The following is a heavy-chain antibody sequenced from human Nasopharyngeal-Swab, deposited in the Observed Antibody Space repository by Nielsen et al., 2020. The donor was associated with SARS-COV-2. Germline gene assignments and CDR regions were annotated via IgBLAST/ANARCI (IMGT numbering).Heavy chain of an antibody. V-gene: IGHV1-18*01. J-gene: IGHJ6*02. Sequence: ASVKVSCKASGYTFTSYGIRWVRQATGQGLEWMGWISAYNGNTNYAQKLQGRVTMTTDTSTSTAYMELRSLRSDDTAVYYCASVRSSYYYYYYGMDVWGQGTTVTVSS. D-gene: IGHD1-26*01. CDR1: GYTFTSYG. CDR2: ISAYNGNT. CDR3: ASVRSSYYYYYYGMDV.